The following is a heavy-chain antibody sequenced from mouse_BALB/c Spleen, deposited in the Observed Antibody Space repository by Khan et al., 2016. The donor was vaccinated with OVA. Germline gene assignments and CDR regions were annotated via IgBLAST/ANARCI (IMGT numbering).Heavy chain of an antibody. CDR1: GYTFTDYN. CDR3: ARGVCGSRGGWFAY. J-gene: IGHJ3*01. V-gene: IGHV1-18*01. D-gene: IGHD1-1*01. CDR2: INPNNGYT. Sequence: EVQLQQSGPELVKPGASVKIPCKASGYTFTDYNMDWVKQSHGKSLEWIGDINPNNGYTVYNQKFKGKATLTVDKSSSPAYMELRSLPSEDTSVYYGARGVCGSRGGWFAYWGQGTLVTVSA.